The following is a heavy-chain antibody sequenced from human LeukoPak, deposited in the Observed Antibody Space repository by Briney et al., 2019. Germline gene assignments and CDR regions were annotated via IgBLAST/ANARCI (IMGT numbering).Heavy chain of an antibody. J-gene: IGHJ5*01. CDR2: INSDGSST. CDR3: ARGRKVVPAAIRAENWFDP. D-gene: IGHD2-2*02. V-gene: IGHV3-74*01. Sequence: GGSLRLSCAASGFTFSSYWMHWVRQAPGKGLVWVSRINSDGSSTSYADSVKGRFTISRDNAKNTLYLQMNSLRAEDTAVYYCARGRKVVPAAIRAENWFDPWGQGTLVTVSS. CDR1: GFTFSSYW.